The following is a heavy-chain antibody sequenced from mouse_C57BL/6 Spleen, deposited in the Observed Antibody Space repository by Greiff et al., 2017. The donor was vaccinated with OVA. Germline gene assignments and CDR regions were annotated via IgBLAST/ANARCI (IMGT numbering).Heavy chain of an antibody. Sequence: EVQLVESGEGLVKPGGSLKLSCAASGFTFSSYAMSWVRQTPEKRLEWVAYISSGGDYIYYADTVKGRFTISRDNARNTLYLQMSSLKSEDTAMYYCTRDLTGTPYYAMDYWGQGTSVTVSS. CDR3: TRDLTGTPYYAMDY. CDR1: GFTFSSYA. V-gene: IGHV5-9-1*02. CDR2: ISSGGDYI. D-gene: IGHD4-1*01. J-gene: IGHJ4*01.